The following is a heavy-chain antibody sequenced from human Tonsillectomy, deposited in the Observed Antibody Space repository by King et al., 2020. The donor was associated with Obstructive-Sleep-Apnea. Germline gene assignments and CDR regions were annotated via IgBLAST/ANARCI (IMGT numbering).Heavy chain of an antibody. Sequence: VQLVESGGGLVQPGGSLKLSCAASGFTFSGSALHWVRQASGKGLEWVGRIRNKANSYATPYAASVRGRFTISRDDSKNTAYLQMNSLKTEDTAVYYCVRQIEDYYKGLDVWGQGTTVTVSS. CDR1: GFTFSGSA. CDR3: VRQIEDYYKGLDV. CDR2: IRNKANSYAT. V-gene: IGHV3-73*01. J-gene: IGHJ6*02. D-gene: IGHD2-21*01.